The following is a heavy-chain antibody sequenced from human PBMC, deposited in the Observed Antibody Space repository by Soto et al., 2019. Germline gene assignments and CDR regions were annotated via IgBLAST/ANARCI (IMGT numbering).Heavy chain of an antibody. Sequence: ASVKVSCKASGYTFNVYYTHWVRQAPGQGLEWMGWINPNSGGTNYAQKFQGRVTMTRDTSISTAYMELSGLRPDDTAVYYCASGFNSCYKACAFDIWGPGTMVTVSS. D-gene: IGHD2-2*02. CDR1: GYTFNVYY. V-gene: IGHV1-2*02. CDR2: INPNSGGT. CDR3: ASGFNSCYKACAFDI. J-gene: IGHJ3*02.